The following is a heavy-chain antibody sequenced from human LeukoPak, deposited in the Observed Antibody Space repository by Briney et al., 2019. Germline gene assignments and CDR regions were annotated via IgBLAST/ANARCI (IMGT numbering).Heavy chain of an antibody. CDR3: ARGARFRVRYFDWLEKTDAFDI. D-gene: IGHD3-9*01. J-gene: IGHJ3*02. Sequence: GGSLRLSCAASGFTFSSYAMHWVRQAPGKGLEYVSAISSNGGSTYYANSVKGRFTISRDNSKNTLYLQMGSLRADDTAVYYCARGARFRVRYFDWLEKTDAFDIWGQGTMVTVSS. V-gene: IGHV3-64*01. CDR2: ISSNGGST. CDR1: GFTFSSYA.